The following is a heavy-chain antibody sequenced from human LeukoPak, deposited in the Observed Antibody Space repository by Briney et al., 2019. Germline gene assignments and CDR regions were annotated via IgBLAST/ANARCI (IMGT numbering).Heavy chain of an antibody. CDR3: ARAALWLPLDY. CDR1: GFTFSSYG. Sequence: PGGTLRLSCAASGFTFSSYGMHGVRQAPGKGLEWVAVIWYDGSNKYYADSVKGRFTISRDNSKNTLYLQMNSLRAEDTAVYYCARAALWLPLDYWGQGTLVTVSS. J-gene: IGHJ4*02. D-gene: IGHD3-16*01. V-gene: IGHV3-33*01. CDR2: IWYDGSNK.